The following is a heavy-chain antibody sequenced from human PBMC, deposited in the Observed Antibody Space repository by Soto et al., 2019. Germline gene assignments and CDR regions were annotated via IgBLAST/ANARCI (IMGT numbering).Heavy chain of an antibody. J-gene: IGHJ4*02. CDR1: GYTLTELS. CDR2: FDPEDGET. CDR3: ATERSRHSDSSGYYYGYFDY. V-gene: IGHV1-24*01. Sequence: ASVKVSCKVSGYTLTELSMHWVRQAPGKGLEWMGGFDPEDGETIYAQKFQGRVTMTEDTSTDTAYMELSSLRSEDTAVYYCATERSRHSDSSGYYYGYFDYWGQGTLVTVSS. D-gene: IGHD3-22*01.